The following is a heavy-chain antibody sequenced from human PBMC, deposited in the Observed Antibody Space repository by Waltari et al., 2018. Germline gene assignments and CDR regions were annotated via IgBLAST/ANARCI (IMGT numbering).Heavy chain of an antibody. CDR3: ARGGPGAFDI. V-gene: IGHV4-61*02. CDR2: IYTSGST. J-gene: IGHJ3*02. CDR1: GGSISSGSYY. Sequence: QVQLQESGPGLVKPSQTLSLTCTVSGGSISSGSYYWSWIRQPAGKGLEWIGRIYTSGSTNYNPSLKSRVTISVDTSKNQFSLKLSSVTAADTAVYYCARGGPGAFDIWGQGTMVTVSS.